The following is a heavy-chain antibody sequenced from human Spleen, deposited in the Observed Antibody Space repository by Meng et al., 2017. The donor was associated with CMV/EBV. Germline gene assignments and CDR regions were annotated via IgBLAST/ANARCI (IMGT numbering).Heavy chain of an antibody. CDR2: ISDSGYST. CDR3: AKPHCSSTSCPTGDAFDI. Sequence: GGSLRLSCAASGFSFSSFAMSWVRQAPGKGLEWVSGISDSGYSTYYPDSVKGRFTISRDNSKNTVYLQMNSLRAEDTAVYYCAKPHCSSTSCPTGDAFDIWGQGTMVNVSS. V-gene: IGHV3-23*01. CDR1: GFSFSSFA. J-gene: IGHJ3*02. D-gene: IGHD2-2*01.